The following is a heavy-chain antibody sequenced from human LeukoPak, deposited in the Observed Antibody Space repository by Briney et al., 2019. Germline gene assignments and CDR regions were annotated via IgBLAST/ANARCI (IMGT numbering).Heavy chain of an antibody. CDR1: GFTFDDYA. V-gene: IGHV3-9*01. D-gene: IGHD3-10*01. J-gene: IGHJ4*02. Sequence: PGRSLRLSCAASGFTFDDYAMHWVRQAPGKGLEWVSGISWNSGSIGYADSVKGRFTISRDSAKNSLYLEMNSLRPEDTALYYCAKTDYYGSGSYYATTDWGQGTLVTVAS. CDR2: ISWNSGSI. CDR3: AKTDYYGSGSYYATTD.